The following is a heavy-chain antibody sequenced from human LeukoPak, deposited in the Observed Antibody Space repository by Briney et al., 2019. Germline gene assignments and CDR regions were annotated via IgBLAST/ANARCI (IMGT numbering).Heavy chain of an antibody. CDR1: GFTFSTYA. D-gene: IGHD1-26*01. Sequence: GGSLRLSCVASGFTFSTYAMTWVRQAPGKGLEWVANIKQDGSEKYYVDSVKGRFTISRDNAKNSLYLQMNSLRAEDTAVYYCARDVGGSYDYWGQGTLVTVSS. V-gene: IGHV3-7*01. CDR3: ARDVGGSYDY. CDR2: IKQDGSEK. J-gene: IGHJ4*02.